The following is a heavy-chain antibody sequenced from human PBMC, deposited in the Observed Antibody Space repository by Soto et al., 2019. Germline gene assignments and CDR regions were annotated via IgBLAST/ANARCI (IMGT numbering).Heavy chain of an antibody. CDR1: GWSFSSYA. J-gene: IGHJ4*02. CDR2: IIPISDTT. D-gene: IGHD2-8*01. Sequence: SVKVSCKASGWSFSSYAISWVRQAPGQGLQWMGGIIPISDTTNYAQKFQGRVSITADRSTTTAYMEVTSLRSEDTAVYYCAIGGVALDFGGPGTRVTV. CDR3: AIGGVALDF. V-gene: IGHV1-69*06.